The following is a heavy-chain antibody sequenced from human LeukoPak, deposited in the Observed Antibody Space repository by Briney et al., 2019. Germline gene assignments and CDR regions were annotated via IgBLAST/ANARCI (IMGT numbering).Heavy chain of an antibody. D-gene: IGHD3-16*01. CDR3: ARGEIVITFGSSRPGDAFNI. J-gene: IGHJ3*02. V-gene: IGHV1-3*01. Sequence: GASVKVSCKASGYTFTNYAMHWVRQAPGQRLEWMGWINAGNDNTKYSQKFQGRVTITRDTSASTVYMELSSLRSEDTAVYYCARGEIVITFGSSRPGDAFNIWGQGTMVTVSS. CDR2: INAGNDNT. CDR1: GYTFTNYA.